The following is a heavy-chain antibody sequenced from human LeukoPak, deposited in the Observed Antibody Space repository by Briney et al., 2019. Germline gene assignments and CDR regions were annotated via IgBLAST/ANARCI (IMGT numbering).Heavy chain of an antibody. CDR2: INHSGST. CDR1: GGSFSGYY. CDR3: ARGRGGFGSGRYYFDY. Sequence: PSETLSPTCAVYGGSFSGYYWSWIRQPPGKGLEWIGEINHSGSTNYNPSLKSRVTISVDTSKNQFSLKLSSVTAADTAVYYCARGRGGFGSGRYYFDYWGQGTLVTVSS. J-gene: IGHJ4*02. D-gene: IGHD3-10*01. V-gene: IGHV4-34*01.